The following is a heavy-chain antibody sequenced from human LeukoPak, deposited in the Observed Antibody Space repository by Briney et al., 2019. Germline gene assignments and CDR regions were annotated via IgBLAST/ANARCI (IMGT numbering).Heavy chain of an antibody. CDR3: ARESYPRSYSSGCRY. Sequence: GGALRLSCAASGFTFSDYYMSWIRHAPGKGLEWVSYISSSGSTIYYADSVKGRFTISRDNAKNSLYLQMNSLRAEDTAVYYCARESYPRSYSSGCRYWGQGTLVTVSS. J-gene: IGHJ4*02. CDR1: GFTFSDYY. V-gene: IGHV3-11*01. CDR2: ISSSGSTI. D-gene: IGHD6-19*01.